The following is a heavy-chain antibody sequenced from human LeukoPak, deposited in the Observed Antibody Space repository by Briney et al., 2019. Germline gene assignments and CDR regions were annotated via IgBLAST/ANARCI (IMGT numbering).Heavy chain of an antibody. CDR3: AREGGGYDSSGYHDY. CDR1: GSTFSSYA. Sequence: GGSLRLSCAASGSTFSSYAMSWVRQAPGKGLEWVSAISGSGGSTYYADSVKGRFTISRDNSKNTLYLQMNSLRAEDTAVYYCAREGGGYDSSGYHDYWGQGTLVTVSS. D-gene: IGHD3-22*01. CDR2: ISGSGGST. V-gene: IGHV3-23*01. J-gene: IGHJ4*02.